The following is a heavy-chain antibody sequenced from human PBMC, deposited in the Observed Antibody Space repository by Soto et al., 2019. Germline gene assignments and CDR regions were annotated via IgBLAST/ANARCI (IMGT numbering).Heavy chain of an antibody. J-gene: IGHJ4*02. Sequence: QVQLVESGGGVVQPGKSLRLSCAASGFTFSTYGIHWVRQAPGKGLEWVALISYDGGSKYYGDSVKGRFIISRDKSHNTVSLQVNSLRADDTAVYCCAKEQLAMTVVVADYFDSWGQGTLVTVSS. CDR2: ISYDGGSK. CDR3: AKEQLAMTVVVADYFDS. D-gene: IGHD3-22*01. V-gene: IGHV3-30*18. CDR1: GFTFSTYG.